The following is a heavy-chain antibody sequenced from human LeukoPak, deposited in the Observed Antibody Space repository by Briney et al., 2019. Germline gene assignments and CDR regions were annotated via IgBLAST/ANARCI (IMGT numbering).Heavy chain of an antibody. CDR2: IKQDGSEK. CDR1: GFTFSNYW. J-gene: IGHJ4*02. V-gene: IGHV3-7*05. Sequence: GGSLRLSCAASGFTFSNYWMSWVRQVPGKGLEWVANIKQDGSEKYYVDSVKGRLTISRDNAKNSLYLQMDSLRAEDTAVYYCVSDVYWGQGTLVTVSS. CDR3: VSDVY.